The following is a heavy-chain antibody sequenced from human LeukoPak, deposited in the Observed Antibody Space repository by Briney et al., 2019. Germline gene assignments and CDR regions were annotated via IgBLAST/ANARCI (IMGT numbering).Heavy chain of an antibody. J-gene: IGHJ6*03. CDR2: INHSGST. CDR1: GGSIGSFF. V-gene: IGHV4-34*01. CDR3: ARARIQLWLRYYYYYMDV. D-gene: IGHD5-18*01. Sequence: SETLSLTCTVSGGSIGSFFWSWIRQPPGKGLEWIGEINHSGSTNYNPSLKSRVTISVDTSKNQFSLKLSSVTAADTAVYYCARARIQLWLRYYYYYMDVWGKGTTVTISS.